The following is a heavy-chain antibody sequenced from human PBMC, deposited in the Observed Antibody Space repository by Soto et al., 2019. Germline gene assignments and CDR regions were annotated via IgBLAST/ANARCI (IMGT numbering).Heavy chain of an antibody. CDR1: GGSFSGYY. D-gene: IGHD3-10*01. CDR2: INHSGST. V-gene: IGHV4-34*01. Sequence: SETLSLTCAVYGGSFSGYYWSWIRQPPGKGLEWIGEINHSGSTNYNPSLKSRVTISVDTSKNQFSLKLSSVTAADTAVYYCARSLGSGSYFKTSYYFDYWGQGPLVTVS. J-gene: IGHJ4*02. CDR3: ARSLGSGSYFKTSYYFDY.